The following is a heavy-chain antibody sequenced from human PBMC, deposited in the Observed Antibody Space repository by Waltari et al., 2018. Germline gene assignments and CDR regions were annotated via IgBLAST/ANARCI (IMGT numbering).Heavy chain of an antibody. J-gene: IGHJ4*02. V-gene: IGHV4-59*01. Sequence: QVQLQESGPGLVKPSETLSLTCTVSGGSISSYYWSWIRQPPGKGLEWIGSIYYSGSTNYTPSLKSRVTISVDTSKNQFSLKLSSVTAADTAVYYCARAPGFLEWLSFDYWGQGTLVTVSS. CDR1: GGSISSYY. CDR3: ARAPGFLEWLSFDY. D-gene: IGHD3-3*01. CDR2: IYYSGST.